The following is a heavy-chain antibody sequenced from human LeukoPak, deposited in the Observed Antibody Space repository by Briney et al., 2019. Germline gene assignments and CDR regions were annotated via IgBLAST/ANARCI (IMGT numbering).Heavy chain of an antibody. Sequence: GESLRISCKVSGYSFPSYWITWVRQVPGKGLEWMGRIAPSDSYTNYNPSFEGHVTMSVEKSITTVYLQRSSLKASDTAMYYCVRQPPGVYDTTQNWFDPWGQGTLVTVSS. CDR2: IAPSDSYT. J-gene: IGHJ5*02. CDR1: GYSFPSYW. D-gene: IGHD3-22*01. V-gene: IGHV5-10-1*01. CDR3: VRQPPGVYDTTQNWFDP.